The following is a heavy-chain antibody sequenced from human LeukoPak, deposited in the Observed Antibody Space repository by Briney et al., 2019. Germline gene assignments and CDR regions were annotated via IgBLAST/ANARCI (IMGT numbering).Heavy chain of an antibody. D-gene: IGHD3-10*01. CDR2: INPSGGST. J-gene: IGHJ4*02. CDR1: GYTFTNYY. Sequence: ASVKVSCKASGYTFTNYYMLWVRQAPGQGLEWMGIINPSGGSTSYAQKFQGRVTMTRDTSTSTVYMELSSLRSEDTAVYFCARVDAEGSGVKYFDYWGQGTLVTVSS. CDR3: ARVDAEGSGVKYFDY. V-gene: IGHV1-46*01.